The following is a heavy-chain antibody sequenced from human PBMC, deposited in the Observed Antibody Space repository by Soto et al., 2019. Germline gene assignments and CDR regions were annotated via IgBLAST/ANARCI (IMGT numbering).Heavy chain of an antibody. V-gene: IGHV1-18*01. J-gene: IGHJ3*02. CDR3: ARGLNYYYDSSGYGDAFDI. CDR1: GRSFTSYG. CDR2: NSAYNGNT. D-gene: IGHD3-22*01. Sequence: AAGKGGSGTCGRSFTSYGISWERQARGQGREGMGWNSAYNGNTNYTQKVQGRVTMTTDTSTSTAYMELRSLRSDDTAVYYCARGLNYYYDSSGYGDAFDIWGQGTMVTVSS.